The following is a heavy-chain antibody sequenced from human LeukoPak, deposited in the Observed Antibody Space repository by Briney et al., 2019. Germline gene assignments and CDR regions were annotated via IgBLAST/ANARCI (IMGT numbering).Heavy chain of an antibody. CDR1: GFTFSSYA. Sequence: PGGSLRLSCAASGFTFSSYAMSWVRQAPGKGLEWVANIKQDGSEKYYVDSVKGRFTISRDNTKNSLYLQMNSLRAEDTAVYYCARGGKDLDYFDYWGQGTLVTVSS. CDR2: IKQDGSEK. J-gene: IGHJ4*02. D-gene: IGHD4-23*01. V-gene: IGHV3-7*03. CDR3: ARGGKDLDYFDY.